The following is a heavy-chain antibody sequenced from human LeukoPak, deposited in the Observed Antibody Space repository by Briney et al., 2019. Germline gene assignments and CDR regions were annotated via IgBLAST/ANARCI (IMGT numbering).Heavy chain of an antibody. Sequence: ASVKVSCKASGYTFTSYGISWVRQAPGQGLEWMGWISAYNGNTNYAQKLQGRVTMTTDTSTSTAYMELRSLRSDDTAVYYYARFAPAPLLWFGEPTSFDYWGQGTLVTVSS. CDR1: GYTFTSYG. V-gene: IGHV1-18*01. CDR3: ARFAPAPLLWFGEPTSFDY. J-gene: IGHJ4*02. CDR2: ISAYNGNT. D-gene: IGHD3-10*01.